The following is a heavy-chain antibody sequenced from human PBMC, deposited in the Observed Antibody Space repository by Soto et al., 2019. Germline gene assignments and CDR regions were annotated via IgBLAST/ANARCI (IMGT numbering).Heavy chain of an antibody. CDR1: GFTFSGYA. J-gene: IGHJ4*02. CDR2: ITSGGDT. D-gene: IGHD3-10*01. CDR3: AGGSKDSYPGSRIFDF. Sequence: GGSLRLSCATSGFTFSGYAMTWVRQAPGKGLNWVSAITSGGDTFFADSVKGRFTISRDNSKKTLYLQMSSLRADVSAVYFCAGGSKDSYPGSRIFDFWGRGTLVTVSS. V-gene: IGHV3-23*01.